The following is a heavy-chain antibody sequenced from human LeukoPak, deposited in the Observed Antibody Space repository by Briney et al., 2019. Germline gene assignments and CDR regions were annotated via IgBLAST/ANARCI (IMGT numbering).Heavy chain of an antibody. CDR3: ARGRELSSSSWYAEYFQQ. CDR2: ISAYNGNT. D-gene: IGHD6-13*01. J-gene: IGHJ1*01. Sequence: ASVKVSCKASGYTFTSYGISWVRQAPGQGLEWMGWISAYNGNTNYAQKLQGRVTMTTDTSTSTAYMELRSLRSDDTAVYYCARGRELSSSSWYAEYFQQWGQGTLVTVSS. CDR1: GYTFTSYG. V-gene: IGHV1-18*01.